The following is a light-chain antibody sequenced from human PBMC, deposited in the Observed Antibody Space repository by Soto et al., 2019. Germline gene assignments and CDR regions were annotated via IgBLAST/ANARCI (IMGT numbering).Light chain of an antibody. CDR1: SSNIGSNT. V-gene: IGLV1-44*01. CDR3: AAWDDSLTSYV. Sequence: QSVLTQPPSASGTPGQRVTISCSGSSSNIGSNTVNWYQQVPGTAPKLLIYSNNLRPSGVPVRFSGSKSGTSASPAISGLQSEDEADYYCAAWDDSLTSYVFGTGTKVTVL. CDR2: SNN. J-gene: IGLJ1*01.